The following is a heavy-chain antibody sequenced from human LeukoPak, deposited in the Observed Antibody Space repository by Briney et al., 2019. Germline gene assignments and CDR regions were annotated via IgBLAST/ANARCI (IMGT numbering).Heavy chain of an antibody. J-gene: IGHJ5*02. Sequence: PSETLSLTCTVSGGSISSSSYYWSWIRQPPGKGLEWIGYIYYSGSTNYNPSLKSRVTISVDTSKNQFSLKLSSVTAADTAVYYCARANLGGYSNYGKNWFDPWGQGTLVTVSS. CDR2: IYYSGST. D-gene: IGHD4-11*01. CDR3: ARANLGGYSNYGKNWFDP. V-gene: IGHV4-61*01. CDR1: GGSISSSSYY.